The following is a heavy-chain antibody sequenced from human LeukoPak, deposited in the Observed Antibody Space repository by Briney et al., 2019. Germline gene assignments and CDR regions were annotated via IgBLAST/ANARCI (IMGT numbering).Heavy chain of an antibody. Sequence: SETLSLTCAVSGGSISSGGYSWSWIRQPPGKGLEWIGYIYHSGSTYYNPSLKSRVTLSVDTSKNQFSLKLSSVTAADTAVYYCARTKYSSSWYVKLYYFDYWGQGTLVTVSS. D-gene: IGHD6-13*01. CDR3: ARTKYSSSWYVKLYYFDY. V-gene: IGHV4-30-2*01. CDR2: IYHSGST. J-gene: IGHJ4*02. CDR1: GGSISSGGYS.